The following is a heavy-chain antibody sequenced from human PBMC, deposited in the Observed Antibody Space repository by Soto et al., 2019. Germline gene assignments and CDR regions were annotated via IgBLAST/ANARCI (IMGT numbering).Heavy chain of an antibody. Sequence: GGSLRLSCAASGFTFSSYGMHWVRQAPGKGLEGVAVISYDGSNKYYADSVKGRFTISRDNSKNTLYLQMNSLRAEDTAVYYCAKVLLELGKHGLLRFLEWLYGTGGMDVWGAGSTLTVSS. CDR3: AKVLLELGKHGLLRFLEWLYGTGGMDV. V-gene: IGHV3-30*18. CDR1: GFTFSSYG. CDR2: ISYDGSNK. J-gene: IGHJ6*04. D-gene: IGHD3-3*01.